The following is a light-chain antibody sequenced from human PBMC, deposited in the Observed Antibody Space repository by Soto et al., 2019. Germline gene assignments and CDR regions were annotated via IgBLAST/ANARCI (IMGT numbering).Light chain of an antibody. Sequence: QSALTQPPSASGSPGQSVTISCTGTSSDVGGYKYVSWYQQHPGKAPKLMIFEVNKRPSGVPDRFSGTKSGNTASLTVSGLQAEDEGDYYSSAFAGINTLGVFGTGTKLTVL. CDR1: SSDVGGYKY. J-gene: IGLJ1*01. CDR3: SAFAGINTLGV. V-gene: IGLV2-8*01. CDR2: EVN.